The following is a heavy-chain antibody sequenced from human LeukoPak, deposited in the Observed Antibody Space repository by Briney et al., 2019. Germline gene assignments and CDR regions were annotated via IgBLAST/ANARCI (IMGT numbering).Heavy chain of an antibody. D-gene: IGHD5-12*01. CDR2: IHYTGST. Sequence: SETLSLTCTVSGGSISSYYWSWIRQPPGKGLEWIGYIHYTGSTNYNPSLKSRVTISVDTSKNQFSLKLSSVTAADTAVYYCARTRGYSGYDYEYWGQGTLVTVSS. V-gene: IGHV4-59*01. J-gene: IGHJ4*02. CDR3: ARTRGYSGYDYEY. CDR1: GGSISSYY.